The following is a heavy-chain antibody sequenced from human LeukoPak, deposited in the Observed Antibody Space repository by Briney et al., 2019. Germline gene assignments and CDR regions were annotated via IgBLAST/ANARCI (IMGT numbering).Heavy chain of an antibody. Sequence: ASVSVSCKASGYTFTSYGISWVRQAPGQGLEGGGWISAYNGNTNYAQKLQGRVTMTTDTSTSTAYMELRSLRSDDPAVYYCARVQYYYDSSNYYKHDYWGQGAPVTVSS. CDR1: GYTFTSYG. CDR3: ARVQYYYDSSNYYKHDY. V-gene: IGHV1-18*01. CDR2: ISAYNGNT. J-gene: IGHJ4*02. D-gene: IGHD3-22*01.